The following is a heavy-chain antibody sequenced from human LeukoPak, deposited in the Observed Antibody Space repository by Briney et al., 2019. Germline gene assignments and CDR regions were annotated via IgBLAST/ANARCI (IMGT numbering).Heavy chain of an antibody. CDR1: GGTFSSYA. CDR2: IIPIFGTA. Sequence: SVKVSCKASGGTFSSYAISWVRQAPGQGLEWMGGIIPIFGTANYAQKFQGRVTITADESTSTAYMELSSLRSEDTAVYYCARDGYCSSTSCPEYGSSHWFDPWGQGTLVTVSS. J-gene: IGHJ5*02. D-gene: IGHD2-2*03. V-gene: IGHV1-69*13. CDR3: ARDGYCSSTSCPEYGSSHWFDP.